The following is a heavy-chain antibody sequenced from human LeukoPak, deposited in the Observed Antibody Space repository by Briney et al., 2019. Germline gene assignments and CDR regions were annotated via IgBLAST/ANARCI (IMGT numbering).Heavy chain of an antibody. CDR3: ARGFTDFWSGSQFVS. CDR1: GFIFSGHV. D-gene: IGHD3-3*01. Sequence: QAGGSLRLSCAASGFIFSGHVIHWVRQAPGKGLEWVSLISYDGSNKDFADSVKGRFTISRDNCKNTLYLQMTGLRAQDTAVYFCARGFTDFWSGSQFVSWGQATLVIVSS. J-gene: IGHJ4*02. CDR2: ISYDGSNK. V-gene: IGHV3-30-3*01.